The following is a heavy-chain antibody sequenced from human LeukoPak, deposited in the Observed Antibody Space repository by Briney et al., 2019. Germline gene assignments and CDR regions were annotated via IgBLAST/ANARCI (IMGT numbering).Heavy chain of an antibody. J-gene: IGHJ4*02. CDR3: ARDHSSWYCDY. V-gene: IGHV1-18*01. CDR1: GYTFTSYG. D-gene: IGHD6-13*01. Sequence: ATVKVSCKASGYTFTSYGNSWVRQAPGQGLEWMVWISAYNGNTNYAQELQGRVTMTTDTSTSTAYMELRSLRSDDTAVYYCARDHSSWYCDYWGQGTLVTVSS. CDR2: ISAYNGNT.